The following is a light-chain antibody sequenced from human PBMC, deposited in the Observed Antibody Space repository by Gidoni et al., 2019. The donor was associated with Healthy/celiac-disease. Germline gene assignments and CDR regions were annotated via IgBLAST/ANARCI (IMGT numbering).Light chain of an antibody. CDR2: AAS. CDR3: QQLNSYPPT. Sequence: IQSTQSPSSLSASVGDRVTIPCRASQGISSYLAWYQQKPGQAPKLLIYAASTLQSGVPSRFSGSGSGTDFTLTISSLQPEDFATYYCQQLNSYPPTFGGGIKVEIK. J-gene: IGKJ4*01. CDR1: QGISSY. V-gene: IGKV1-9*01.